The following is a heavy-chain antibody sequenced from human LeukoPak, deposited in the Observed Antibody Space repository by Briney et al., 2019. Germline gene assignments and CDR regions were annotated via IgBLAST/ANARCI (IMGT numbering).Heavy chain of an antibody. Sequence: GGSLRLSCAASGFTFDDYAMHWVRHAPGKGLEWVSGISWNSGSIGYADSVKGRFTISRDNAKNSLYLQMNSLRAEDTAVYYCAREPTYSSSWYTSCDYWGQGTLVTVSS. J-gene: IGHJ4*02. CDR1: GFTFDDYA. CDR3: AREPTYSSSWYTSCDY. CDR2: ISWNSGSI. V-gene: IGHV3-9*01. D-gene: IGHD6-13*01.